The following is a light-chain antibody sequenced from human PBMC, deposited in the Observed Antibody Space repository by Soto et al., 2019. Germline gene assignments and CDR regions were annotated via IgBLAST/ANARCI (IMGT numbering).Light chain of an antibody. V-gene: IGKV3-11*01. CDR1: QSVNDY. CDR2: GAS. Sequence: EIVLTQSPATLSLSPGERATLSCRASQSVNDYLAWYQQKPGQAPRLLIYGASNRATGIPVRFSGSGSGTDFALTISSLVPEDFAVYYCQHRGRWPRTFGQGTKLEIK. J-gene: IGKJ2*01. CDR3: QHRGRWPRT.